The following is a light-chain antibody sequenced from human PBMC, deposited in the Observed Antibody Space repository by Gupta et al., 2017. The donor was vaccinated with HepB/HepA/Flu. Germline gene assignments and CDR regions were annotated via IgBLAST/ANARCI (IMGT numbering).Light chain of an antibody. CDR2: DTD. CDR3: AAWDDSLDGHYV. J-gene: IGLJ1*01. CDR1: SSNIGSNA. Sequence: SMLTQPPSASGTPGQRVTISCSGSSSNIGSNAVNWYQQLPGTAPKLLIYDTDRRPPGIPDRVSGSKSGSSASLAISGLQAEEEADFYCAAWDDSLDGHYVFGTGTKVTVL. V-gene: IGLV1-44*01.